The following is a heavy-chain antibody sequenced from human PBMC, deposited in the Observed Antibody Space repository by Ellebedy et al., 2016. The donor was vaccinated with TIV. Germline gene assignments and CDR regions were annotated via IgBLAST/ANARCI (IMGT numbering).Heavy chain of an antibody. CDR3: AIIDGAGGWVNWFDP. CDR1: GDALTEVS. CDR2: FDPEDDEP. J-gene: IGHJ5*02. V-gene: IGHV1-24*01. Sequence: AASVKVSCKVSGDALTEVSTHWVRQAPGKGLEWMGGFDPEDDEPIYAEKFQGRVTMTEDTSVNTAYMELSSLRSEDTAIYYCAIIDGAGGWVNWFDPWGQGTLVTVSS. D-gene: IGHD2/OR15-2a*01.